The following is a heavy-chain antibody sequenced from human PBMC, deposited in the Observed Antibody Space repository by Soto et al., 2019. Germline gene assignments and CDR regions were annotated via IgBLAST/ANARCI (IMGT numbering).Heavy chain of an antibody. Sequence: SVKVSCRASGGTFSSYAISWVRQAPGQGLEWMGGIIPIFGTANYAQKFQGRVTITADESTSTAYMELSSLRSEDTAVYYCARLTLSGHYGMDVWCQGTTVTVSS. V-gene: IGHV1-69*13. CDR2: IIPIFGTA. CDR1: GGTFSSYA. CDR3: ARLTLSGHYGMDV. D-gene: IGHD1-1*01. J-gene: IGHJ6*02.